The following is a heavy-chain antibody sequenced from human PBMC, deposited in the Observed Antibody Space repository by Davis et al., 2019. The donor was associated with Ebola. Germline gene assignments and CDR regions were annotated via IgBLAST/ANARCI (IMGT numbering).Heavy chain of an antibody. V-gene: IGHV4-34*01. Sequence: SQTLSPTCAAHGGSLPGHYWRWTRQPPGKGLEWIGEINHSGSTNYNPSLKSRVTKSVDTSKNQSSLKLSSVTAADTAVYYCAREDFDWLRVGMDVWGQGTTVTVSS. CDR1: GGSLPGHY. J-gene: IGHJ6*02. CDR3: AREDFDWLRVGMDV. D-gene: IGHD3-9*01. CDR2: INHSGST.